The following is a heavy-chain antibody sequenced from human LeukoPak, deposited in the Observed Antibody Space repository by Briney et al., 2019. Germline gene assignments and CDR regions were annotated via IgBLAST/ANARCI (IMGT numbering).Heavy chain of an antibody. CDR1: GYSISSGYY. CDR2: MYQSGSS. Sequence: SETLSLTCAVSGYSISSGYYWGWIRQPPGKGLEWIGSMYQSGSSYYNPSLKSRVTISVDTSKNQFSLKLRSVTAADTAVYYCARNTMIRGVIINWFDPWGQGTLVTVSS. CDR3: ARNTMIRGVIINWFDP. V-gene: IGHV4-38-2*01. J-gene: IGHJ5*02. D-gene: IGHD3-10*01.